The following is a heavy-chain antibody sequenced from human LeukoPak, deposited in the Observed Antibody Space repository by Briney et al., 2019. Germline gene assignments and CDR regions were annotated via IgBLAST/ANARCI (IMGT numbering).Heavy chain of an antibody. D-gene: IGHD3-9*01. Sequence: SVKVSCKASGGTFSSYAISWVRQAPGQGLEWMGGIIPIFGTANYAQKFQGRVTITADKSTSTAYMELSSLRSEDTAVYYCAMSEDILTGSPYCYYGMDVWGKGTTVTVSS. CDR3: AMSEDILTGSPYCYYGMDV. V-gene: IGHV1-69*06. CDR2: IIPIFGTA. J-gene: IGHJ6*04. CDR1: GGTFSSYA.